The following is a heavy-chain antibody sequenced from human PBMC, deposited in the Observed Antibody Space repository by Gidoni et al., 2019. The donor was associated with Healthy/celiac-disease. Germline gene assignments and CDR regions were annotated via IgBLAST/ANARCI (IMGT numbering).Heavy chain of an antibody. CDR2: ISYDGSNK. D-gene: IGHD6-19*01. Sequence: QVQLVESGGGVVQPGRSLRLSCAASGFTFSSYGMHWVRQAPGKGLEWVAVISYDGSNKYYADSVKGRFTISRDNSKNTLYLQMNSLRAEDTAVYYRAKGGLAEPFIDYWGQGTLVTVSS. CDR3: AKGGLAEPFIDY. V-gene: IGHV3-30*18. J-gene: IGHJ4*02. CDR1: GFTFSSYG.